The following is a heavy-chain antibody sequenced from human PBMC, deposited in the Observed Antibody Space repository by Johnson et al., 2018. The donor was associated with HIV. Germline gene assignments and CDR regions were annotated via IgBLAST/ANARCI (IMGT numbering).Heavy chain of an antibody. CDR3: AKARGGYCSSTSCFAFDI. CDR2: ISYDGSNK. D-gene: IGHD2-2*01. V-gene: IGHV3-30*04. CDR1: GFTFSSYA. J-gene: IGHJ3*02. Sequence: QVQLVEFGGGVVQPGRSLRLSCAASGFTFSSYAMHWVRHAPGKGLEWVAVISYDGSNKYYADSVKGRFTISRDNSKNTLYLQMNSLRAEDTAGYYCAKARGGYCSSTSCFAFDIWGQGTMVTVSS.